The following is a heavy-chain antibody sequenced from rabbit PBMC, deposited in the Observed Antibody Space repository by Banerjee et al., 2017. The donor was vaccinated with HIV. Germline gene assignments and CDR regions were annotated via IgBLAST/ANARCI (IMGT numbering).Heavy chain of an antibody. D-gene: IGHD4-1*01. CDR3: ARDLAGVIGWNFNL. CDR1: GFSFSSVYW. Sequence: QEQLEESGGDLVRPEGSLTLTCTASGFSFSSVYWIYWVRQAPGKGLEWIGTIYAGSTGSTYYASWAKGRFTVSKTSSTTVTLQMTSLTAADTATYFCARDLAGVIGWNFNLWGQGTLVTVS. J-gene: IGHJ4*01. V-gene: IGHV1S45*01. CDR2: IYAGSTGST.